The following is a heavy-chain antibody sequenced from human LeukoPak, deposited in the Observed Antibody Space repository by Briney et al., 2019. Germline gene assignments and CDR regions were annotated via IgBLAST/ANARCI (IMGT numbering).Heavy chain of an antibody. CDR3: CSGWYVCGY. J-gene: IGHJ4*02. CDR2: ISSSGSTI. Sequence: PGGSLRLSCVASGFTFSSYEMNWVRQAPGKGLEWVSYISSSGSTIYYADSVKGRFTISRDNAKNSLYLQMNSLRAEDTAVYYCCSGWYVCGYWGQGTLVTVSS. D-gene: IGHD6-19*01. CDR1: GFTFSSYE. V-gene: IGHV3-48*03.